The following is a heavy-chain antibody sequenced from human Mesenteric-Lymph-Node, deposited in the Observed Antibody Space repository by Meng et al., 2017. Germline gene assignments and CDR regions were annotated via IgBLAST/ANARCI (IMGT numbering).Heavy chain of an antibody. V-gene: IGHV4-34*01. D-gene: IGHD2-15*01. CDR2: INHSGST. J-gene: IGHJ4*02. CDR1: GGSFSGYY. CDR3: ARRNGGSSNFDY. Sequence: GSLRLSCAVYGGSFSGYYWSWIRQPPGKGLEWIGEINHSGSTNYNPSLKSRVTISVDTSKNQFSLKLSSVTAADTAVYYCARRNGGSSNFDYWGQGTLVTVSS.